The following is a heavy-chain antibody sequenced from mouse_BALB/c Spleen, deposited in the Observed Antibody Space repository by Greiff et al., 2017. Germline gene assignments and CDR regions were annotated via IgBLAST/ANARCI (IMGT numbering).Heavy chain of an antibody. CDR3: AREGGNYEGYAMDY. CDR2: ISDGGSYT. CDR1: GFTFSDYY. Sequence: EVKLVESGGGLVKPGGSLKLSCAASGFTFSDYYMYWVRQTPEKRLEWVATISDGGSYTYYPDSVKGRFTISRDNAKNNLYLQMSSLKSEDTAMYYCAREGGNYEGYAMDYWGQGTSVTVSS. V-gene: IGHV5-4*02. D-gene: IGHD2-1*01. J-gene: IGHJ4*01.